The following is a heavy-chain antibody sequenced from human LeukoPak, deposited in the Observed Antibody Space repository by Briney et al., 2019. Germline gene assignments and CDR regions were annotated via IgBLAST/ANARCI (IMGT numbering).Heavy chain of an antibody. J-gene: IGHJ4*02. V-gene: IGHV3-11*06. D-gene: IGHD1-1*01. CDR1: GFIFSDYN. CDR2: ISGSGTET. Sequence: PGGSLRLSCAAPGFIFSDYNMSWFRQAPGKGLEWISYISGSGTETNYADSVKGRFTVSRDNAKNSQYLQMSSLRVEDTAVYYCTRGHTKIRHWGQGTLVTVSS. CDR3: TRGHTKIRH.